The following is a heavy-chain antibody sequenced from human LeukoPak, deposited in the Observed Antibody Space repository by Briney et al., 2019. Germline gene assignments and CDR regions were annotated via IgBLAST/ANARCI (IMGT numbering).Heavy chain of an antibody. J-gene: IGHJ4*01. CDR1: GYSFSNFW. D-gene: IGHD5-24*01. Sequence: GESLKISCKASGYSFSNFWIGWVRQMPGTGLEWMGIIYPNDDDTKYSPSFQGQITISADKSLGTVYLQWGSLKAADTAMYYCATLKRGGIRLHFFPSSGYYFDYWGQGTLVTVSS. CDR3: ATLKRGGIRLHFFPSSGYYFDY. CDR2: IYPNDDDT. V-gene: IGHV5-51*01.